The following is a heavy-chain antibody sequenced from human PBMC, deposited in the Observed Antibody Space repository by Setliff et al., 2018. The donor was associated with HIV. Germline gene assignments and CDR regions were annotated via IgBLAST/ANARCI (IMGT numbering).Heavy chain of an antibody. Sequence: SETLSLTCTVSGGSISSYYWSWIRQPPGKGLEWIGYIYYSGSTNYNPSLKSRVTMSVDTSKNQFSLKLSSVTAADTAVYYCARLRGLNLEPFDYWGQGTLVTVSS. CDR3: ARLRGLNLEPFDY. D-gene: IGHD1-1*01. J-gene: IGHJ4*02. V-gene: IGHV4-59*08. CDR1: GGSISSYY. CDR2: IYYSGST.